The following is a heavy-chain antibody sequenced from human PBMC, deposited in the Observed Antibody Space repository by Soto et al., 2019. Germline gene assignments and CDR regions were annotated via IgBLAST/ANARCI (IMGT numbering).Heavy chain of an antibody. Sequence: SETLSLTCSVSGASIRSYYWHWIRQPPGKGLEWIGYVYDSGITNYTPSLKGRVTMSLDRSNNQVSLKLSSVTAADTAVYFCARDVAHGYTENVWGQGTMVTVSS. CDR1: GASIRSYY. V-gene: IGHV4-4*08. J-gene: IGHJ3*01. D-gene: IGHD5-18*01. CDR3: ARDVAHGYTENV. CDR2: VYDSGIT.